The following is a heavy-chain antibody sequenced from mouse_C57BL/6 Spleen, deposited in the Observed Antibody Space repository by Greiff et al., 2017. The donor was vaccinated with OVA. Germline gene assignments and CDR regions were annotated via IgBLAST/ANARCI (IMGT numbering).Heavy chain of an antibody. CDR1: GYTFTDYY. CDR2: INPYNGDT. CDR3: AREGYGSSTGFAY. Sequence: EVQLQQSGPVLVKPGASVKMSCKASGYTFTDYYMNWVKQSHGKSLEWIGVINPYNGDTSYNQKFKGKATLTVDKSSSTAYMELNSLTSEDSAVYYCAREGYGSSTGFAYWGQGTLVTVSA. J-gene: IGHJ3*01. D-gene: IGHD1-1*01. V-gene: IGHV1-19*01.